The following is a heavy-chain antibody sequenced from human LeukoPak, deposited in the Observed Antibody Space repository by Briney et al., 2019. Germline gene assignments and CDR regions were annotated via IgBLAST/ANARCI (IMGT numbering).Heavy chain of an antibody. CDR3: ARTRGYCSGGSCYRNRVPFYYYFMDV. V-gene: IGHV4-39*01. D-gene: IGHD2-15*01. Sequence: PSETLSLTCTVSGGSISSYYWGWIRQPPGKGLEWIGSIYYSGSTYYNPSLKSRVTISVDTSKNQFSLNLSSVTAADTAMYYCARTRGYCSGGSCYRNRVPFYYYFMDVWGKGTTVTISS. J-gene: IGHJ6*03. CDR1: GGSISSYY. CDR2: IYYSGST.